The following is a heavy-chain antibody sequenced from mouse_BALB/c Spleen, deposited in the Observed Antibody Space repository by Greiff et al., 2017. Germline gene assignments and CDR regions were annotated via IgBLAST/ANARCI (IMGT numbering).Heavy chain of an antibody. D-gene: IGHD3-2*01. CDR1: GYTFTDYA. CDR2: ISTYYGDA. Sequence: VQLQQSGAELVRPGVSVKISCKGSGYTFTDYAMHWVKQSHAKSLEWIGVISTYYGDASYNQKFKGKATMTVDKSSSTAYMELARLTSEASAIYYFARRDSSGYGGMDDWGQGTSVTVSS. CDR3: ARRDSSGYGGMDD. J-gene: IGHJ4*01. V-gene: IGHV1S137*01.